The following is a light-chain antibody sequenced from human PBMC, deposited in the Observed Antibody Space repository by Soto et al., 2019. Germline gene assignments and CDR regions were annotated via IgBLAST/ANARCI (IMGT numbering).Light chain of an antibody. V-gene: IGKV3-15*01. CDR1: QSVSSC. J-gene: IGKJ3*01. CDR2: GAS. CDR3: QQYNNWPPLFT. Sequence: EIVSTQSPATLSLSPGERATLSCRASQSVSSCLAWYQQKPGQAPRLLIYGASTRATGIPARFSGSGSGTEFTLTISSLQSEDFAVYYCQQYNNWPPLFTFGPGTKVDIK.